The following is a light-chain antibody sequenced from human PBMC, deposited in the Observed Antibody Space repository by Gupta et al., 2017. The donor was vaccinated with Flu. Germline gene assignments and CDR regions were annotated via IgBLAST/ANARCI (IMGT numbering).Light chain of an antibody. CDR3: MQGAHWPWA. CDR1: QSLVYSDGNTV. CDR2: LVS. V-gene: IGKV2-30*01. Sequence: DVVMTQSPLSQPVTLGQTGSISCRSSQSLVYSDGNTVLHWFQQRPGQAPRRLIYLVSHRESGVPDRFSGSGSGTEFTLKISRVEAEDVGIYFCMQGAHWPWAFGQGTKVEI. J-gene: IGKJ1*01.